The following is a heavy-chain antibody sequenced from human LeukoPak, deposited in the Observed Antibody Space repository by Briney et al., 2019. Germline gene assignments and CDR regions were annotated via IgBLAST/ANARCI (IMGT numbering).Heavy chain of an antibody. J-gene: IGHJ4*02. CDR2: INHSGST. V-gene: IGHV4-34*01. Sequence: SETLSLTCAVYGGSFSGYYWSWIRQPPGKGLEWIGEINHSGSTNYNPSLKSRVTISVDTSKNQFSLKLSPVTAADTAVYYCARGNCSSTSCYRYFDYWGQGTLVTVSS. CDR3: ARGNCSSTSCYRYFDY. CDR1: GGSFSGYY. D-gene: IGHD2-2*01.